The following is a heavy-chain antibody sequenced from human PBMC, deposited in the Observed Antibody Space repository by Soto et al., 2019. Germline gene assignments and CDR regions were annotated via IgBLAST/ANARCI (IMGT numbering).Heavy chain of an antibody. J-gene: IGHJ5*02. CDR3: ARDVSPGIFGAALDP. V-gene: IGHV1-69*01. CDR1: GGTFSSYA. Sequence: QVQLVQSGAETKKPGSSVKVSCKASGGTFSSYAVSWVREVPGQGLEWMGGIIPILDTTKYAQKFQGRVTITADESTKTAYMELSSLKSADTAVYYCARDVSPGIFGAALDPWGQGTLVTVSS. CDR2: IIPILDTT. D-gene: IGHD3-3*01.